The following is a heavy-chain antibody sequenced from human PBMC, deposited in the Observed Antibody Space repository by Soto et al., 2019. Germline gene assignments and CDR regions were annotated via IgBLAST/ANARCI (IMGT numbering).Heavy chain of an antibody. Sequence: ASVKVSCKASGYTFTSYAMHWVRQAPGQKLEWMGRINAGNGNTKYSQKFQGRVTITRDTSASTAYMELSSLRSEDTAVYYCANGANGGCDKLTGHLFDHWGQGTLVTVSS. CDR3: ANGANGGCDKLTGHLFDH. D-gene: IGHD3-9*01. CDR1: GYTFTSYA. CDR2: INAGNGNT. V-gene: IGHV1-3*01. J-gene: IGHJ4*02.